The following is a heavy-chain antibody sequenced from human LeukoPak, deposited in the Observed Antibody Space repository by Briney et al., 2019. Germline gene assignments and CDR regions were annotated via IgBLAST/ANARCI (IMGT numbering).Heavy chain of an antibody. CDR1: GGSITGYF. D-gene: IGHD1-1*01. CDR2: SYYSGST. Sequence: SETLSLTCTVSGGSITGYFWNWIRQSPGKGLEWIGYSYYSGSTNYSPSLRSRVTISVDTSKNQFSPSLRSVTAADTAVYYCARADTQLVDYWGQGTRVIVSS. CDR3: ARADTQLVDY. V-gene: IGHV4-59*01. J-gene: IGHJ4*02.